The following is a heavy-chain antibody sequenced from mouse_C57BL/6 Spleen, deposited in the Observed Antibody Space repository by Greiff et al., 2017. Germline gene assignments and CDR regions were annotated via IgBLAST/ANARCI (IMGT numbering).Heavy chain of an antibody. D-gene: IGHD1-1*01. CDR1: GYTFTDYY. J-gene: IGHJ4*01. CDR2: IYPGSGNT. Sequence: QVQLKESGAELVRPGASVKLSCKASGYTFTDYYINWVKQRPGQGLEWIARIYPGSGNTYYNEKFKGKATLTAEKSSSTAYMQLSSLTSEDSAVYFCARDRTVVPRYYGMDYWGQGTSVTVSS. CDR3: ARDRTVVPRYYGMDY. V-gene: IGHV1-76*01.